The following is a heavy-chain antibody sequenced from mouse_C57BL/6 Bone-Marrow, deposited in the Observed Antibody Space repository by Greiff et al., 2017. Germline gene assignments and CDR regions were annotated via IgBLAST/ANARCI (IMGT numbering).Heavy chain of an antibody. CDR2: INPYNGDT. J-gene: IGHJ2*01. D-gene: IGHD1-1*02. CDR1: GYSFTGYF. CDR3: ARGTLWYYFDY. Sequence: VQLQQSGPELVKPGDSVKISCKASGYSFTGYFMNWVMQSHGKSLEWIGRINPYNGDTFYNQKFKGKATLTVDKSSSTAHMELRSLTSEDSAVYYCARGTLWYYFDYWGQGTTLTVSS. V-gene: IGHV1-20*01.